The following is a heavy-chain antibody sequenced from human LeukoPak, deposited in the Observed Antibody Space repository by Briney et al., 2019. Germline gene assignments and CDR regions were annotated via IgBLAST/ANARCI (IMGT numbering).Heavy chain of an antibody. CDR1: GFTLSNHW. D-gene: IGHD3-3*01. J-gene: IGHJ4*02. CDR3: ANTYYAFWSGSF. Sequence: GGSLRLSCAASGFTLSNHWMYWVRQAPGKGLEWVTVISYDESKKYYADSVKGRFTISRDNSKNTVYLQMNSLRAEDTAVYYCANTYYAFWSGSFWGQGTLVTVSS. V-gene: IGHV3-30-3*01. CDR2: ISYDESKK.